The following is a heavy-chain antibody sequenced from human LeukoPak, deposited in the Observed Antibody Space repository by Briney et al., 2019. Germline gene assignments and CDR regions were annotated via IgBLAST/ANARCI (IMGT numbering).Heavy chain of an antibody. CDR1: GGSISGYY. V-gene: IGHV4-59*01. CDR2: IYYTGNT. D-gene: IGHD4-11*01. CDR3: VRSKSGTYSWFDP. Sequence: SETLSLTCTVSGGSISGYYWSWIRQPPGKGLEWIGFIYYTGNTNYNPSLKSRLTISVGTSNSQFSLKVSSVTAADTAVYYCVRSKSGTYSWFDPWGQGTLVTVSS. J-gene: IGHJ5*02.